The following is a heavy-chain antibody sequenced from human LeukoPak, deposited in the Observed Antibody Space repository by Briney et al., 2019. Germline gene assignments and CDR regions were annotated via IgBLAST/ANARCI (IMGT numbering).Heavy chain of an antibody. V-gene: IGHV3-30*18. Sequence: GRSLRLSCAASGFTFSSYGMHWVRQAPGKGLEWVAVISYDGSNKYYADSVEGRFTISRDNSKNTLYLQMNSLRAEDTAVYYCAKGNKVAAAGYYYYGMDVWGQGTTVTVSS. CDR1: GFTFSSYG. CDR2: ISYDGSNK. J-gene: IGHJ6*02. CDR3: AKGNKVAAAGYYYYGMDV. D-gene: IGHD6-13*01.